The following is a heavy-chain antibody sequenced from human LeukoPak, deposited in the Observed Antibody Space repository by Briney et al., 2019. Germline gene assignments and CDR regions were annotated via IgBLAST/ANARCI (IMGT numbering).Heavy chain of an antibody. CDR1: GGSISSGSYY. D-gene: IGHD2-15*01. Sequence: SETLSLTCTVSGGSISSGSYYWSWIRQPPGRGLEWIGRVYTSGSTNYNPSLKSRVTMSVDTSKNQFSLTLSPVTAADTAVYYCARAVVVRNRRYYYYYMDVWGKGTTVIVSS. CDR3: ARAVVVRNRRYYYYYMDV. J-gene: IGHJ6*03. CDR2: VYTSGST. V-gene: IGHV4-61*02.